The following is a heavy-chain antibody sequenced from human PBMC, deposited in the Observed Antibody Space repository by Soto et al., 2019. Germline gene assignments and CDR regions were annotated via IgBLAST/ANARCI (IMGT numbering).Heavy chain of an antibody. D-gene: IGHD6-6*01. CDR1: GFTFSSYA. V-gene: IGHV3-23*01. J-gene: IGHJ4*02. CDR2: ISGSGGST. Sequence: EVQLLESGGGLVQPGGSLRLSCAASGFTFSSYAMSCVRQAPGKGLEWVSAISGSGGSTYYADSVKGRFTISRDNSKNTLYLQMNSLRAEDTAVYYCARLYSSSSYFDYWGQGTLVTVSS. CDR3: ARLYSSSSYFDY.